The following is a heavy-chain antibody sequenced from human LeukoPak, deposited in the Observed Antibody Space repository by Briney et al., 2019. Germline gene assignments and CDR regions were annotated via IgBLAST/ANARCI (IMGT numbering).Heavy chain of an antibody. D-gene: IGHD3-22*01. V-gene: IGHV2-70*11. Sequence: QTLSLTCTFSGFSLRSSGMCVSWIRRPPGKALEWLARIDWDDDKYYSTSLKTRLTISRDTSKNQVVLTMISMDPVDTATYYCARISDHYDSSGYSVFDYWGQGILVTVSS. J-gene: IGHJ4*02. CDR3: ARISDHYDSSGYSVFDY. CDR2: IDWDDDK. CDR1: GFSLRSSGMC.